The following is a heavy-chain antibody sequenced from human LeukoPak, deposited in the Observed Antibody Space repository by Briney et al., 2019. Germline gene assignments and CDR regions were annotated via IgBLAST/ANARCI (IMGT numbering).Heavy chain of an antibody. CDR2: INWNGGST. CDR1: GFTFDDYG. V-gene: IGHV3-20*04. Sequence: PGGSLRLSCAASGFTFDDYGMSWVRQAPGKGLEWVSGINWNGGSTGYADSVKGRFTISRDNAKNSLYLQMNSLRAEDTALYYCARGPADDPSILDYYMDVWGKGTTVTVSS. CDR3: ARGPADDPSILDYYMDV. J-gene: IGHJ6*03.